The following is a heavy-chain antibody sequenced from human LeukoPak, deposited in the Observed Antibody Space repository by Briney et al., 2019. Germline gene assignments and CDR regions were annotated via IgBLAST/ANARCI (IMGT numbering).Heavy chain of an antibody. Sequence: ASVKVSCKASGYTFTSYDINWVRQATGQGLEWMGWMNPNSGNTGYAQKFQGRVTMTRNTSISTAYMELSSLRSEDTAVYYCARARVGATPVDYWGQGTLVTVSS. CDR2: MNPNSGNT. CDR3: ARARVGATPVDY. V-gene: IGHV1-8*01. CDR1: GYTFTSYD. J-gene: IGHJ4*02. D-gene: IGHD1-26*01.